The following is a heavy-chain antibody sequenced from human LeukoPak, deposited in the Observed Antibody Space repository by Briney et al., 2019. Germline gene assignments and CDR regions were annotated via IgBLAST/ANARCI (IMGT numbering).Heavy chain of an antibody. J-gene: IGHJ4*02. CDR3: ARDLLNWNLLDY. CDR2: INPNSGGT. CDR1: GYTFTSYD. D-gene: IGHD1-1*01. Sequence: ASVKVSCKASGYTFTSYDINWVRQAPGQGLEWMGWINPNSGGTNYAQKFPGRVTMTRDTSISTAYMELSRLRSDDTAVYYCARDLLNWNLLDYWGQGTLVTVSS. V-gene: IGHV1-2*02.